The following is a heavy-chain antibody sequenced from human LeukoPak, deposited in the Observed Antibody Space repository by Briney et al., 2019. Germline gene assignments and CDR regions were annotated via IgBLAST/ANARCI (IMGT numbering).Heavy chain of an antibody. J-gene: IGHJ6*02. Sequence: PSETLSLTCTVSGGSISSGSYYWSWIRQPAGKGLEWIGRIYTSGSTNYNPSLKSRVTISVDTSKNQFSLKLSSVTAADTAVYYCARWSVAGVASYYYGMDVWGQGTTVTVSS. V-gene: IGHV4-61*02. CDR1: GGSISSGSYY. D-gene: IGHD6-19*01. CDR2: IYTSGST. CDR3: ARWSVAGVASYYYGMDV.